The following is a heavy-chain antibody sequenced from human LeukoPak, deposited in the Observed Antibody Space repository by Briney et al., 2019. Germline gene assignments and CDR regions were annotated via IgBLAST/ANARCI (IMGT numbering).Heavy chain of an antibody. J-gene: IGHJ6*03. CDR3: AGGYIYGSTYYYMDV. D-gene: IGHD5-18*01. CDR1: GGSISSYY. Sequence: PSETLSLTCTVSGGSISSYYWNWIRQPPGKGLEWIGYIYYSGSTNYNPSLKSRVTISVDTSKNQFSLKLSSVTAADTALYYCAGGYIYGSTYYYMDVWGKGTTVTISS. CDR2: IYYSGST. V-gene: IGHV4-59*01.